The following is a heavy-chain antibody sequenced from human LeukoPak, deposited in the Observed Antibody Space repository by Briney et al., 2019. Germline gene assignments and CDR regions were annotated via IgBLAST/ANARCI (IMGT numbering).Heavy chain of an antibody. J-gene: IGHJ4*02. CDR2: ISSSGSTI. CDR3: ARELSGGDAH. D-gene: IGHD2-21*02. V-gene: IGHV3-48*01. CDR1: GFNFSSNS. Sequence: GGSLRLSCAASGFNFSSNSMNWVRQAPGKGLEWISYISSSGSTIYYADSVKGRFTISRDNAKNSLYLQMNSVRAEDTAVYYCARELSGGDAHWGQGTLVTVSS.